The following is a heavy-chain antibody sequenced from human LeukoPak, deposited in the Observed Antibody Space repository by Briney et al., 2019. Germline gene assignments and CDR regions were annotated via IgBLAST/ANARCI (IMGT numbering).Heavy chain of an antibody. D-gene: IGHD3-10*01. J-gene: IGHJ6*03. CDR2: IIPIFGTA. CDR3: ARVYYGSGSYYYYYMDV. CDR1: GGTFSSYA. Sequence: SVKVSCKASGGTFSSYAISWVRQAPGQGLEWMGGIIPIFGTANYAQKFQGRVTITADESTSTAYMELSSLRSEDTAVYYCARVYYGSGSYYYYYMDVWGKGTTVTISS. V-gene: IGHV1-69*13.